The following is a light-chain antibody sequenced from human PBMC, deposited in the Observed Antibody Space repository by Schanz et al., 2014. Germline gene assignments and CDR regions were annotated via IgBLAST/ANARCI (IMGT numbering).Light chain of an antibody. CDR3: QHYSDYPWT. CDR1: QSITHL. V-gene: IGKV1-5*01. CDR2: DAS. J-gene: IGKJ1*01. Sequence: DIQMTQSPSTLSASVGDRVTITCRARQSITHLLAWYQQKPGRAPKLLIYDASTLERGVPSRFSGRGSGTEFTLTITSLQPDDFATYYCQHYSDYPWTFGQGTKVDIK.